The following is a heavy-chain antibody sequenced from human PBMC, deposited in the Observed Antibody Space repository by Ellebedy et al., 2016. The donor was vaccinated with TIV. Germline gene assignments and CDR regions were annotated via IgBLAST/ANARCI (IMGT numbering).Heavy chain of an antibody. CDR3: ARGSKVVRGYSYGYGWFDP. CDR1: GGSFSGYY. V-gene: IGHV4-34*01. J-gene: IGHJ5*02. Sequence: GSLRLXCAVYGGSFSGYYWSWIRQPPGKGLEWIGEINHSGSTNYNPSLKSRVTISVDTSKNQFSLKLSSVTAADTAVYYCARGSKVVRGYSYGYGWFDPWGQGTLVTVSS. D-gene: IGHD5-18*01. CDR2: INHSGST.